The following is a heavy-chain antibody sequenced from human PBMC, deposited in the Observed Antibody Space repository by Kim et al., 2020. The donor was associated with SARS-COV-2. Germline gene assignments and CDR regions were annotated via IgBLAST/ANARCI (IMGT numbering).Heavy chain of an antibody. CDR3: ASTPWPRWPLDY. D-gene: IGHD2-15*01. V-gene: IGHV1-46*01. Sequence: SYAQKFQGRVTMTRDTSTSTVYMELSSLRSEDTAVYYCASTPWPRWPLDYWGQGTLVTVSS. J-gene: IGHJ4*02.